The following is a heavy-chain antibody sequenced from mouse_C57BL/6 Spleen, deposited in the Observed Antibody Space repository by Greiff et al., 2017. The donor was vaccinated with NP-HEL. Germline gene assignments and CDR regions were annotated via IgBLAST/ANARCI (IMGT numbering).Heavy chain of an antibody. CDR3: TRSAPYYGSSHYYAMDY. J-gene: IGHJ4*01. V-gene: IGHV1-5*01. CDR1: GYTFTSYW. D-gene: IGHD1-1*01. Sequence: EVHLVESGTVLARPGASVKMSCKTSGYTFTSYWMHWVKQRPGQGLEWIGAIYPGNSDTSYNQKFKGKAKLTAVTSASTAYMELSSLTNEDSAVYYCTRSAPYYGSSHYYAMDYWGQGTSVTVSS. CDR2: IYPGNSDT.